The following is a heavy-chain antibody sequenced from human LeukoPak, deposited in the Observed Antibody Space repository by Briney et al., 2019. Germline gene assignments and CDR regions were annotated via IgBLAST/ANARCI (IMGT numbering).Heavy chain of an antibody. Sequence: PGGSLRLSCAASGFTFSSYGMHWVRQAPGKGLEWVAVISYDGSNKYYADSVKGRFTISRDNSKNTLYLQMNSLRAEDTAVYYCAKDAIMVRGVMSIPQYFDYWGQGTLVTVSS. J-gene: IGHJ4*02. D-gene: IGHD3-10*01. CDR1: GFTFSSYG. CDR3: AKDAIMVRGVMSIPQYFDY. CDR2: ISYDGSNK. V-gene: IGHV3-30*18.